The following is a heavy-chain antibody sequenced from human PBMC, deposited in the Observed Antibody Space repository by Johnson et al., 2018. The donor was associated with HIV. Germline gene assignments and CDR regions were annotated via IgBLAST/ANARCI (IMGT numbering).Heavy chain of an antibody. CDR2: ISSSGSTI. V-gene: IGHV3-11*01. D-gene: IGHD6-13*01. CDR3: AKPGGSSWYFDAFDI. Sequence: QVQLVESGGGLVKPGGSLRLSCAASGFTFSDYYMSWIRQAPGKGLEWVSYISSSGSTIYYADSVKGRFTISRDNSKNTLYLQMKSLRAEDTAVYYCAKPGGSSWYFDAFDIWGQGTMVTVSS. CDR1: GFTFSDYY. J-gene: IGHJ3*02.